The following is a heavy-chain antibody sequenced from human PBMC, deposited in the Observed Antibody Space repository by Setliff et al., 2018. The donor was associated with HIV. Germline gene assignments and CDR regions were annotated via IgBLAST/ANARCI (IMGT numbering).Heavy chain of an antibody. CDR2: IYTSGST. CDR3: ARIDPGKYWSSDY. Sequence: SETLSLTCTVSGGSMNNYYWTWIRQPPGKGLEWIGYIYTSGSTKYNPPLKSRVTISLDTSNNQFSLELTSVTAADTAVYYCARIDPGKYWSSDYWGPGTLVTVSS. J-gene: IGHJ4*02. V-gene: IGHV4-4*09. D-gene: IGHD2-8*02. CDR1: GGSMNNYY.